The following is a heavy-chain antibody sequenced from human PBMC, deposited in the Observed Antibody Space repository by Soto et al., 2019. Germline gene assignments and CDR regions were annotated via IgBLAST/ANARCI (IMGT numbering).Heavy chain of an antibody. V-gene: IGHV3-11*01. Sequence: PGGSLRLSCAGSGFTFSDYYMTWIRQAPGKGLEWVSYINTLSSAIYYADSVKGRFTISRDNAENSLYSQMNSLRAEDTAVYYCARRLQRQLRLLDSSGRGTLVTVSS. CDR3: ARRLQRQLRLLDS. D-gene: IGHD6-25*01. CDR1: GFTFSDYY. CDR2: INTLSSAI. J-gene: IGHJ4*02.